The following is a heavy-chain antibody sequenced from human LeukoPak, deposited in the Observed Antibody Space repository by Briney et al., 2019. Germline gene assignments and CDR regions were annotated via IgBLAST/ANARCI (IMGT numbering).Heavy chain of an antibody. CDR3: TKAKVSSLTYFDWFPWN. CDR1: GFTVSNNY. V-gene: IGHV3-66*01. D-gene: IGHD3-9*01. J-gene: IGHJ4*02. CDR2: IYSGGST. Sequence: PGGSLRLSCAASGFTVSNNYMTWVRQAPGKGLEWVSLIYSGGSTYYADSVKGRFTISRDNSKNTVYLQMNSLRAEDTAVYYCTKAKVSSLTYFDWFPWNWGQGSLVTVSS.